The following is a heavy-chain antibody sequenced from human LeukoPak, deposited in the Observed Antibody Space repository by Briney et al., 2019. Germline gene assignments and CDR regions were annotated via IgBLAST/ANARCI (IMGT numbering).Heavy chain of an antibody. Sequence: QSGGSLRLSCAASGFTFSSYAMSWVRQAPGKGLEWVSAISGSGGSTYYADSVKGRFTISRDNSKNTLYLQMNSLRAEDTAVYYCTKDSGMYYDFWSGSHVWGQGTLVTVSS. CDR1: GFTFSSYA. J-gene: IGHJ4*02. CDR2: ISGSGGST. V-gene: IGHV3-23*01. CDR3: TKDSGMYYDFWSGSHV. D-gene: IGHD3-3*01.